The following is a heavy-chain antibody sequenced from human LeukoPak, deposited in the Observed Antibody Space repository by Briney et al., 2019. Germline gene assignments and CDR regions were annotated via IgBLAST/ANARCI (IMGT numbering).Heavy chain of an antibody. D-gene: IGHD3-22*01. CDR1: GFTFDDYA. CDR2: ISWNGGSI. J-gene: IGHJ4*02. Sequence: PGRSLRLSCAASGFTFDDYAMPWVRQAPGKGLEWVSGISWNGGSIGYADSVKGRFTISRDNAKNSLYLQMNSLRAEDTALYYCAKDGGNGYDYGVYFDYWGQGTLVTVSS. CDR3: AKDGGNGYDYGVYFDY. V-gene: IGHV3-9*01.